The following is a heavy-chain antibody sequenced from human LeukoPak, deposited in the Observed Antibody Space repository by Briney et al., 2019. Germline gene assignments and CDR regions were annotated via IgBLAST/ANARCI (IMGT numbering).Heavy chain of an antibody. J-gene: IGHJ4*02. D-gene: IGHD6-19*01. CDR2: IYSGGST. CDR3: ARTPPPATLYSSGWYFDY. V-gene: IGHV3-66*01. Sequence: GGSLRLSCAASGFTVSSNYMSWVRQAPGKGLEWVSVIYSGGSTYYADSVKGRFTISRDNSKNTLYLQMNSLRAEDTAVYYCARTPPPATLYSSGWYFDYWGQGTLVTVSS. CDR1: GFTVSSNY.